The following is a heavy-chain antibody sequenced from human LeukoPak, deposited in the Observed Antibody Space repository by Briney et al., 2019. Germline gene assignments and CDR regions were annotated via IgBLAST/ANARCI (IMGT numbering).Heavy chain of an antibody. V-gene: IGHV4-59*01. CDR3: ARRGSSWDYFDY. CDR1: GGSISSYY. CDR2: IYYSGST. J-gene: IGHJ4*02. Sequence: PSETLSLXCTVSGGSISSYYWSWSRKPPGKGLEWIGYIYYSGSTNYNPSLRSRVTISVDTSKNQFSLKLTSVTAADTAVYYCARRGSSWDYFDYWGQGALVTVSS. D-gene: IGHD6-6*01.